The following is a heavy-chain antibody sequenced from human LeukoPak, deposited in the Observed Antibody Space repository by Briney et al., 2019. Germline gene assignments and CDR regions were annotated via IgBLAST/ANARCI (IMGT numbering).Heavy chain of an antibody. CDR3: ARHAVYAGSGWAFDY. D-gene: IGHD6-19*01. CDR2: IFYTGSGST. Sequence: SETLSLTCTVSGGSISPYYWSWIRQPPGKGLEWIGYIFYTGSGSTSHNPSLKSRVTISVDTAKNQFSLNLNSVTAADTAVYYCARHAVYAGSGWAFDYWGQGTLVTVFS. V-gene: IGHV4-59*08. J-gene: IGHJ4*02. CDR1: GGSISPYY.